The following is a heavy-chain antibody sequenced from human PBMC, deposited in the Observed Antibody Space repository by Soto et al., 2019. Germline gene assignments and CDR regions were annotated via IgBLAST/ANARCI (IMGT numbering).Heavy chain of an antibody. J-gene: IGHJ6*02. CDR3: AREGLITGTTYYYYGMDV. CDR1: GGSISSGDYY. V-gene: IGHV4-61*08. Sequence: SETLSLTCTVSGGSISSGDYYLSWIRQPPGKGLEWIGYISYSGSTNYNPSLKSRVTISVDTSKNQFSLKLSSVTAADTAVYYCAREGLITGTTYYYYGMDVWGQGTTVTVSS. CDR2: ISYSGST. D-gene: IGHD1-7*01.